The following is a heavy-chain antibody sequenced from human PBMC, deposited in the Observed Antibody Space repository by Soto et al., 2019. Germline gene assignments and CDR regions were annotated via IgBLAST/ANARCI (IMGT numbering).Heavy chain of an antibody. D-gene: IGHD3-10*01. CDR1: VFTFSNYW. Sequence: VGSLRLSCATSVFTFSNYWIHCVRQAPGEGLVWVSRINPDATTINYADSVKGRFTVSRDNAKNTLYLQMNSLRAEDTAVYYCAPAPSYRFHHWGQATLVTVSS. J-gene: IGHJ4*02. CDR3: APAPSYRFHH. V-gene: IGHV3-74*01. CDR2: INPDATTI.